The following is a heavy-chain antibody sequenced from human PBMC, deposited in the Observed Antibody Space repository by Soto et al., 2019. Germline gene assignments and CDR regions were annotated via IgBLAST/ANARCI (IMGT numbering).Heavy chain of an antibody. CDR3: ARVCTDFWSGYSFDY. V-gene: IGHV3-53*01. J-gene: IGHJ4*02. Sequence: GGSLRLSCAASGFTVSSNYMSWVRQAPGKGLEWVSVIYSGGSTYYADSVKGRFTISRDNSKNTLYLQMSSLRAEDTAVYYCARVCTDFWSGYSFDYWGQGTLVTVSS. CDR2: IYSGGST. CDR1: GFTVSSNY. D-gene: IGHD3-3*01.